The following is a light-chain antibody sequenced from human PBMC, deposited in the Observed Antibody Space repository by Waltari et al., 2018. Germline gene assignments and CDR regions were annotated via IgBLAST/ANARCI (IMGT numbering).Light chain of an antibody. V-gene: IGLV2-11*01. Sequence: QSVLTEPRSVSGSLGQSVNTPCTGTTSDVGCNKYISWYQQHPGKAPNLMIYDVSKLPSGVPDRFSGSKSGNTASLTISGLQAEDEADYYCCSYAGSYVVFGGGTKLTVL. J-gene: IGLJ2*01. CDR3: CSYAGSYVV. CDR1: TSDVGCNKY. CDR2: DVS.